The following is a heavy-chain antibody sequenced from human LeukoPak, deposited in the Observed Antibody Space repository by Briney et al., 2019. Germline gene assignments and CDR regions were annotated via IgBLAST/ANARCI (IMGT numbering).Heavy chain of an antibody. J-gene: IGHJ4*02. D-gene: IGHD5-18*01. Sequence: SQTLSLTCTVSGVSIVSSAYYWSWIRQPPGKGLEWIGYIYYSGSTNYNPSLKSRVTISVDTSKNQFSLKLSSVTAADTAVYYCATVDTAMVFDYWGQGTLVTVSS. CDR1: GVSIVSSAYY. CDR2: IYYSGST. V-gene: IGHV4-61*08. CDR3: ATVDTAMVFDY.